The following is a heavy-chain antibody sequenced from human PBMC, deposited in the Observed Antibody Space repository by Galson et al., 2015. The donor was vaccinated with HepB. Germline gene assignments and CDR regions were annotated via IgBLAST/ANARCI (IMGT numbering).Heavy chain of an antibody. D-gene: IGHD3-10*01. CDR1: GFTFGDYG. CDR3: TRALWFGELLYAYYFDY. CDR2: IRSKRYGGTT. J-gene: IGHJ4*02. Sequence: SLRLSCAVSGFTFGDYGMSWFRQAPGKGLEWVGFIRSKRYGGTTEYAASVKGRFTISRDDSNSIAYLQMNSLKTEDTAVYYCTRALWFGELLYAYYFDYWGQGTLVTVSS. V-gene: IGHV3-49*03.